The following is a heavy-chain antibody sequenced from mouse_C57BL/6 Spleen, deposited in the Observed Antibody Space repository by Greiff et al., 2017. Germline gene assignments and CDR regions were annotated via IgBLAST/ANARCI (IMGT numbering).Heavy chain of an antibody. V-gene: IGHV5-9-1*02. CDR2: ISSGGDYI. CDR3: TNYYGSNYDAMDY. CDR1: GFTFSSYA. J-gene: IGHJ4*01. D-gene: IGHD1-1*01. Sequence: EVKLMESGEGLVKPGGSLKLSCAASGFTFSSYAMSWVRQTPEKRLEWVAYISSGGDYIYYADTVKGRFTISRDNARNTLYLQMSSLKSEDTAMYYCTNYYGSNYDAMDYWGQGTSVTVSS.